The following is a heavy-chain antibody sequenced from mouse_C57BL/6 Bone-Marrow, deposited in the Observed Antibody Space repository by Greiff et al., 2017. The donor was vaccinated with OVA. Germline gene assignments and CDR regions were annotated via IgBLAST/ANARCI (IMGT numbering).Heavy chain of an antibody. CDR1: GFSLSTFGMG. V-gene: IGHV8-8*01. CDR2: IWWDDDK. D-gene: IGHD4-1*01. J-gene: IGHJ1*03. CDR3: ARMANWDGYFDV. Sequence: QVTLKVSGPGILQPSQTLSLTCSFSGFSLSTFGMGVGWIRQPSGKGLEWLAHIWWDDDKYYNPALKSRLTISKDTSKNQVFLKIASVDTADTATYFCARMANWDGYFDVWGTGTTVTVSS.